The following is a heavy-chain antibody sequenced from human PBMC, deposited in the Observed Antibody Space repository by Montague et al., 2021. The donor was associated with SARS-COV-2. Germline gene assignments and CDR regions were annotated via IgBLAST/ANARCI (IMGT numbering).Heavy chain of an antibody. CDR3: ASGDDNGSGYLDV. CDR1: DGSFSNFY. CDR2: INHSGTT. J-gene: IGHJ6*03. V-gene: IGHV4-34*01. D-gene: IGHD1-26*01. Sequence: SETLSLTCAVFDGSFSNFYWSWIRQPPGEGLEWIGEINHSGTTXXXPSXKGRVTISVDTSKNQFSLKLNSLTAADAAVYYCASGDDNGSGYLDVWGKGTTVTVSS.